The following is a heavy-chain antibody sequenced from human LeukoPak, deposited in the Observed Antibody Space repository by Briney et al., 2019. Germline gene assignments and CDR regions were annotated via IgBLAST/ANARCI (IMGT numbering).Heavy chain of an antibody. J-gene: IGHJ4*02. CDR2: IYSGGGT. Sequence: GGSLRLSCAASGFTVSDNYMGWVRQAPGKGLEWVSFIYSGGGTSYADSVKGRFTISRDNSKNTLYLQMNSLRAEDTALYYCAKGGGYSYGYYYWGQGTLVTVSS. CDR1: GFTVSDNY. CDR3: AKGGGYSYGYYY. D-gene: IGHD5-18*01. V-gene: IGHV3-66*01.